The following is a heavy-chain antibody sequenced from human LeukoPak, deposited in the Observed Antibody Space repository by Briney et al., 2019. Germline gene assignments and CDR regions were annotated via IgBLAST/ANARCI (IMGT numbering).Heavy chain of an antibody. Sequence: GRSLRLSCAASGFTFNTYAMNRVRQAPGKGLEWVAVISFDERNKYYADSVKGRSTISRDNSRNTLYLQLNSLKVEDTAIYYCARDLGAKPSYYYAMDVWGQGTTVTVSS. CDR1: GFTFNTYA. J-gene: IGHJ6*02. D-gene: IGHD4/OR15-4a*01. V-gene: IGHV3-30*04. CDR3: ARDLGAKPSYYYAMDV. CDR2: ISFDERNK.